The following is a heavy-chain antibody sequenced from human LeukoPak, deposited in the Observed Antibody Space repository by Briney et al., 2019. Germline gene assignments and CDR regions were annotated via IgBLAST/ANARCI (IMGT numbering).Heavy chain of an antibody. CDR3: ARGGYSFGFDY. CDR1: GFTFSSYW. Sequence: GGSLRLSCAASGFTFSSYWMHWVRQAPGKGLEWVSVIYSGGNTNYADSVKGRFTISRDNSKSTLYLQMNSLRAEDTAVCYCARGGYSFGFDYWGQGTLVTVSS. J-gene: IGHJ4*02. D-gene: IGHD5-18*01. V-gene: IGHV3-53*01. CDR2: IYSGGNT.